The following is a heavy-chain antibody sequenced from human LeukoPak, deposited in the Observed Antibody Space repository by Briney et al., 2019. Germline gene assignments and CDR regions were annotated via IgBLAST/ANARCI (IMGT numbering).Heavy chain of an antibody. CDR2: ISGSGGST. CDR1: GFTFSSYA. D-gene: IGHD6-19*01. CDR3: AKDREGPSGWTFIDY. V-gene: IGHV3-23*01. Sequence: QSGGSLRLSCAASGFTFSSYAMSWVRQAPGKGLEWVSAISGSGGSTYFADSVKGRFTISRDNSKNTLYLQMNSLRAEDTAVYYCAKDREGPSGWTFIDYWGQGTLVTVSS. J-gene: IGHJ4*02.